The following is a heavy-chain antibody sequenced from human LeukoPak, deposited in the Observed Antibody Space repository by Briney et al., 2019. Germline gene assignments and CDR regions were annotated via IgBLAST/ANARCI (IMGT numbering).Heavy chain of an antibody. D-gene: IGHD1-26*01. V-gene: IGHV4-4*07. CDR1: GGFISSYY. CDR3: ARGGASGSYGYYYYYMDV. Sequence: SETLSLTCTVSGGFISSYYWSWIRQPAGKGLEWIGRIYTSGSTNYNPSLKSRVTMSVDTSKNQFSLKLSSVTAADTAVYYCARGGASGSYGYYYYYMDVWGKGTTVTVSS. J-gene: IGHJ6*03. CDR2: IYTSGST.